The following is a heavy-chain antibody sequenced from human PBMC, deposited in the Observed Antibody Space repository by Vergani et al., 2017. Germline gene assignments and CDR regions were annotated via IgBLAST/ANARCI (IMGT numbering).Heavy chain of an antibody. J-gene: IGHJ6*03. CDR1: GFTFSSYA. Sequence: EVQLLESGGGLVQPGGSLRLSCVASGFTFSSYAMSWFRQAPGKGLEWVSDISGSGGSTYYADSVKGRFTISRDNSKNTLYLQMNSLRAEDTAVYYSAKKQQLSNYYYYYMDVWGKGTTVTVSS. CDR2: ISGSGGST. D-gene: IGHD6-13*01. CDR3: AKKQQLSNYYYYYMDV. V-gene: IGHV3-23*01.